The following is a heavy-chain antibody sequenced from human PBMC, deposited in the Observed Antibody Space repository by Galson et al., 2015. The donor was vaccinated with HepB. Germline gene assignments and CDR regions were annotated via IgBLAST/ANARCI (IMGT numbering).Heavy chain of an antibody. CDR1: GYTFISYG. Sequence: SVKVSCKASGYTFISYGISWVRQAPGQGLEWMGWISAYNGNTNYAQKIQGRVIMTTDTSASTAYMELRSLRSDDTAVYYCARVQRYDILTGYPNLNWYFDLWGRGTLVTVSS. J-gene: IGHJ2*01. CDR3: ARVQRYDILTGYPNLNWYFDL. CDR2: ISAYNGNT. V-gene: IGHV1-18*04. D-gene: IGHD3-9*01.